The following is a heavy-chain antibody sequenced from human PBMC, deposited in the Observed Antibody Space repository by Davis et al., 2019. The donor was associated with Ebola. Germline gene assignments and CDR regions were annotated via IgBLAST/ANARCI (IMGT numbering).Heavy chain of an antibody. CDR3: TRDHSYAFDI. J-gene: IGHJ3*02. CDR1: GFTFSSYS. D-gene: IGHD4-11*01. Sequence: GGSLRLSCAASGFTFSSYSMNWVRQAPGKGLEWISHIWVGSSTTHYADSVTGRFTISSDNAKSSLYLQMNSLRDEDTAVYYCTRDHSYAFDIWGQGTMVAVSS. CDR2: IWVGSSTT. V-gene: IGHV3-48*02.